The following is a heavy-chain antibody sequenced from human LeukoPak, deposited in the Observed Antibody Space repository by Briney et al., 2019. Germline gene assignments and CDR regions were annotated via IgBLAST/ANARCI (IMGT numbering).Heavy chain of an antibody. V-gene: IGHV4-34*01. CDR2: INHSGST. J-gene: IGHJ4*02. D-gene: IGHD2-15*01. Sequence: SSETLSLTCTVSGGSISSYYWSWIRQPPGKGLEWIGEINHSGSTNYNPSLKSRVTISVDTSKNQFSLKLSSVTAADTAVYYCARTPGFVDYWGQGTLVTVSS. CDR3: ARTPGFVDY. CDR1: GGSISSYY.